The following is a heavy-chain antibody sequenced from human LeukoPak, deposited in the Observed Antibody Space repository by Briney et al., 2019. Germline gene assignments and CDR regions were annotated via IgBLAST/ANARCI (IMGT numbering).Heavy chain of an antibody. CDR3: ARGLPYYYYYYYYMDV. CDR1: GGSFSGYY. Sequence: SETLSLTCAVYGGSFSGYYWSWIRQPPGKGLEWIGEINHSGSTNYNPSLKSRVTISVGTSKNQFSLKLSSVTAADTAVYYCARGLPYYYYYYYYMDVWGKGTTVTVSS. V-gene: IGHV4-34*01. D-gene: IGHD2/OR15-2a*01. J-gene: IGHJ6*03. CDR2: INHSGST.